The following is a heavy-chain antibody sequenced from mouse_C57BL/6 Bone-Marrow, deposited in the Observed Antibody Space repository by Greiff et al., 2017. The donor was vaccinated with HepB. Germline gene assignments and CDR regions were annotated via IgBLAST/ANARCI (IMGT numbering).Heavy chain of an antibody. CDR1: GYAFSSSW. CDR2: IYPGDGDT. J-gene: IGHJ4*01. Sequence: QVQLQQSGPELVQPGDSVKISCTASGYAFSSSWMNWVKQRPGKGLEWLGRIYPGDGDTNYTGKFKGKATLTADKSSSTAYMQLSSLISEDSAVYFCARDYYGSSYAMDYWGQGTSVTVSS. CDR3: ARDYYGSSYAMDY. V-gene: IGHV1-82*01. D-gene: IGHD1-1*01.